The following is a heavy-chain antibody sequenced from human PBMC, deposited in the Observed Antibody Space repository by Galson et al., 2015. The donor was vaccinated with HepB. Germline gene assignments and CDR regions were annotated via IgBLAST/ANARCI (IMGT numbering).Heavy chain of an antibody. CDR2: ISSSSSTI. D-gene: IGHD2-2*01. V-gene: IGHV3-48*02. CDR3: ARSLGYCSSTSCFSYWYFDL. J-gene: IGHJ2*01. CDR1: GFTFSSYS. Sequence: SLRLSCAASGFTFSSYSMNWVRQAPGKGLEWVSYISSSSSTIYYADSVKGRFTISRDNAKNSLYLQMNSLRDEDTAVYYCARSLGYCSSTSCFSYWYFDLWGRGTLVTVSS.